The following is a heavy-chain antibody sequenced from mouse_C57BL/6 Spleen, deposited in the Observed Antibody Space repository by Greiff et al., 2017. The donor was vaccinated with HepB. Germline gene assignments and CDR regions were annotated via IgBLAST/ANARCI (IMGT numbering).Heavy chain of an antibody. CDR3: ARVYYDYEGAY. V-gene: IGHV14-2*01. D-gene: IGHD2-4*01. CDR1: GFNIKDYY. Sequence: VQLQQSGAELVKPGASVKLSCTASGFNIKDYYMHWVKQRTEQGLEWIGRIDPEDGETKYATKFQGKATITADTSSNTAYLQLSSLTSEDTAVYYCARVYYDYEGAYWGQGTLVTVSA. CDR2: IDPEDGET. J-gene: IGHJ3*01.